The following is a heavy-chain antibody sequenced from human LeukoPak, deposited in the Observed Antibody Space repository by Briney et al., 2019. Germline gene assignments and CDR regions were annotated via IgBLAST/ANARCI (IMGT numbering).Heavy chain of an antibody. V-gene: IGHV1-69*13. J-gene: IGHJ6*03. Sequence: SVKVSCKASGGTFSSYAISWVRQALGQGLEWMGGIIPIFGTANYAQKFQGRVTITADESTSTAYMELSSLRSEDTAVYYCAIPQDIVVVPAAIRPGRGYYYYYMDVWGKGTTVTVSS. D-gene: IGHD2-2*02. CDR3: AIPQDIVVVPAAIRPGRGYYYYYMDV. CDR1: GGTFSSYA. CDR2: IIPIFGTA.